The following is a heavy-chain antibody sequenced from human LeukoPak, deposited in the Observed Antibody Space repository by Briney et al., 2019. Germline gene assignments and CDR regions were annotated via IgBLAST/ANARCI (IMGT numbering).Heavy chain of an antibody. V-gene: IGHV1-18*01. J-gene: IGHJ4*02. D-gene: IGHD1-20*01. CDR2: IVPYNGNT. CDR3: ARDIDIIATTFDY. Sequence: ASVKVSCKTSGYTFSSFGINWVRQAPGQGLEWMGWIVPYNGNTNYAQKFQGILTMTTDTSTNTAYMELRSLRSDDTALYYCARDIDIIATTFDYWGQGTLVTVSS. CDR1: GYTFSSFG.